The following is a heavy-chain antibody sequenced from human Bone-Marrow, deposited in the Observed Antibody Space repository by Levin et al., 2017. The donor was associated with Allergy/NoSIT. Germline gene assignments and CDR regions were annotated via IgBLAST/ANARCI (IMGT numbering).Heavy chain of an antibody. CDR2: ISIDSSTT. CDR3: ARGYRDSWPYFFDS. J-gene: IGHJ4*02. Sequence: PGGSLRLSCVVSGFSIANYNMHWVRQAPGTGPEWIAYISIDSSTTYYGDSVKGRLTISRDNARNSLFLHMSSLRDEDTAIYYCARGYRDSWPYFFDSWGRGTLVTVSS. CDR1: GFSIANYN. V-gene: IGHV3-48*02. D-gene: IGHD6-13*01.